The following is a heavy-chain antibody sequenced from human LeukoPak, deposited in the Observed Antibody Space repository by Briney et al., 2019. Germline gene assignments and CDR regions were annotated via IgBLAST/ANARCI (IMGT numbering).Heavy chain of an antibody. CDR1: GYTFTSYY. CDR2: INPSAGST. V-gene: IGHV1-46*01. CDR3: ARGHLHAYYVPKN. Sequence: ASVKVSCKASGYTFTSYYMHWVRQAPGQGLEWMGIINPSAGSTSYAQKFQGRVTMTRNTSISTAYMELSSLRSEDTAVYYCARGHLHAYYVPKNWGQGTLVTVSS. J-gene: IGHJ4*02. D-gene: IGHD3-10*02.